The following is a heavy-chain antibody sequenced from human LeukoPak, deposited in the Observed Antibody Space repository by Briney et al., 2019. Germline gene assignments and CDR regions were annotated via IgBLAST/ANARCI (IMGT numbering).Heavy chain of an antibody. CDR2: INHSGST. CDR1: GGSFSGYY. V-gene: IGHV4-34*01. CDR3: ARGGWPNWFDP. J-gene: IGHJ5*02. D-gene: IGHD2-15*01. Sequence: PSETLSLTCAVYGGSFSGYYWSWTRQPPGKGLEWIGEINHSGSTNYNPSLKSRVTISVDTSKNQFSLKLSSVTAADTAVYYCARGGWPNWFDPWGQGTLVTVSS.